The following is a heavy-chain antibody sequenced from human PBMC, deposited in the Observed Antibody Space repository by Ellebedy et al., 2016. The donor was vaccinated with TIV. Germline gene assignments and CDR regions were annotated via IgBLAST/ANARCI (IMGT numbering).Heavy chain of an antibody. J-gene: IGHJ4*02. CDR2: ISYDGSNK. V-gene: IGHV3-30*03. CDR3: ASEAVGATRPVDY. Sequence: GGSLRLSCAASGFTFSSYSMHWVRQAPGKGLEWVAVISYDGSNKYYADSVKGRFTISRDNSKNTLYLQMNSLRAEDTAVYYCASEAVGATRPVDYWGQGTLVTVSS. D-gene: IGHD1-26*01. CDR1: GFTFSSYS.